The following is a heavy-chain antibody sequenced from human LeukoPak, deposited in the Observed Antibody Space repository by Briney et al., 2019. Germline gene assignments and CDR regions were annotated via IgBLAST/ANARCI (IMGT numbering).Heavy chain of an antibody. D-gene: IGHD3-9*01. Sequence: SETLSLTCIVSGGSISSTVSYWGWVRQPPGKGLEWIGSIHYSGSTYYIPSLKSRITISLDMSKNQYSLKLTSVTAADTAVYYCARDVGFFDIDYWGQGILVTVSS. CDR1: GGSISSTVSY. J-gene: IGHJ4*02. CDR2: IHYSGST. V-gene: IGHV4-39*07. CDR3: ARDVGFFDIDY.